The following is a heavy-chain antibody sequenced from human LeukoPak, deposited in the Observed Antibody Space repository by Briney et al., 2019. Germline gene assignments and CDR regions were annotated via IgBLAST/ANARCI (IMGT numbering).Heavy chain of an antibody. CDR1: GYIFTRYY. CDR3: ARGLLLWCGELSHDAFYI. CDR2: MNTNRGNT. D-gene: IGHD3-10*01. V-gene: IGHV1-8*01. Sequence: ASVKVSCKASGYIFTRYYMHWVRQAPGQGREWMGWMNTNRGNTGYAQKFQGRVTMTRSTSKSTAYMELSSLRSEDTAVYYCARGLLLWCGELSHDAFYIWGKGTMVTVSS. J-gene: IGHJ3*02.